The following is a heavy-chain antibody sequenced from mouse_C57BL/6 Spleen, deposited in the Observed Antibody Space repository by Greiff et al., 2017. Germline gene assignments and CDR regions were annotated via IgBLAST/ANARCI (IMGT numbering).Heavy chain of an antibody. J-gene: IGHJ4*01. CDR2: IDPSDSYT. V-gene: IGHV1-69*01. CDR1: GYTFTSYW. CDR3: ARKIYDGYPYAMDY. D-gene: IGHD2-3*01. Sequence: VQLQQSGAELVMPGASVKLSCKASGYTFTSYWMHWVKQRPGQGLEWIGEIDPSDSYTNYNQKFKGKSTLTVDKSSSTAYMQLSSLTSEDSAVYYCARKIYDGYPYAMDYWGQGTSVTVSS.